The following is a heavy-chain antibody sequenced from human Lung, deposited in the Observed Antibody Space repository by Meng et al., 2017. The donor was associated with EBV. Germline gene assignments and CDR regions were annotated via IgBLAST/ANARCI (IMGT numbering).Heavy chain of an antibody. D-gene: IGHD5-18*01. V-gene: IGHV4-30-4*01. J-gene: IGHJ4*02. CDR2: IYNVGAT. CDR1: GEYIGHGYF. CDR3: ARDRGYLYPSDF. Sequence: VHRRVAVPGLGNPSRTLSRTCTFSGEYIGHGYFWSWIPQPTGKGLEWIGYIYNVGATYYNPSLRSRVSISVDMSMTRFSLKLTSVTAADTAMYYCARDRGYLYPSDFWGRGTLVTVSS.